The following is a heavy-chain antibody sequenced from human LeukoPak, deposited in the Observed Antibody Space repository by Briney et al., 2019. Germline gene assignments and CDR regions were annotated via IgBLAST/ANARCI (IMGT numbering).Heavy chain of an antibody. Sequence: GGSLRLSCAASGFTFSSYSMNWVRQAPGKGLEWVSYISSSSTIYYADSVKGRFTISRDNAKNSLYLQMNSLRAEDTAVYYCARDASYDYVWGSYRYFDYWGQGTLVTVSS. D-gene: IGHD3-16*02. CDR3: ARDASYDYVWGSYRYFDY. J-gene: IGHJ4*02. V-gene: IGHV3-48*04. CDR1: GFTFSSYS. CDR2: ISSSSTI.